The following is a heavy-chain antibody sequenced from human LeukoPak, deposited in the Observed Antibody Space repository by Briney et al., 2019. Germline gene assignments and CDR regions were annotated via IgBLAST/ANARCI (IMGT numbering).Heavy chain of an antibody. V-gene: IGHV3-21*01. J-gene: IGHJ4*02. CDR2: IGTSTSYI. CDR1: GFTFSAFG. CDR3: ARVKSGYIKPGFDY. D-gene: IGHD5-12*01. Sequence: GGSLRLSCAASGFTFSAFGMHWVRQTPGKGLEWVSSIGTSTSYIYYADSVKGRFTISRDNAKNSLFLQMNSLRAEDTAVYYCARVKSGYIKPGFDYWGQGTLVTVSS.